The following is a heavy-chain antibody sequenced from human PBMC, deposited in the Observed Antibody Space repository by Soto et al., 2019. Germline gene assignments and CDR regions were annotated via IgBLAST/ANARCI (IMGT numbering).Heavy chain of an antibody. Sequence: KPGGSLRLSCAGSGFTFSNPWVRWVRQAPGKGLEWVGHIKSKADGGTTDYAAPVKGRFTISRDDSKNTLYLQMNSLKTEDTAMYYCTTVTLWFHYWGQGTLVTVSS. J-gene: IGHJ4*02. CDR1: GFTFSNPW. D-gene: IGHD3-10*01. V-gene: IGHV3-15*01. CDR2: IKSKADGGTT. CDR3: TTVTLWFHY.